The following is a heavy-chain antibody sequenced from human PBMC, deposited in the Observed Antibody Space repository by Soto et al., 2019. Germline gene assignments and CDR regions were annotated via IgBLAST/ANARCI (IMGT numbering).Heavy chain of an antibody. D-gene: IGHD5-12*01. J-gene: IGHJ4*02. V-gene: IGHV4-59*01. CDR2: INYSGTT. Sequence: QVQLQESGPGLVKPSETLSLTCSVSGGSISSYYWSWIRRSSGKGLEWIGYINYSGTTEYNPSLKRRVSISIDTSNYQYTRKRISVTAADTAVYYCARGSVLAWLRAYFDYWAQGTLVTVSS. CDR1: GGSISSYY. CDR3: ARGSVLAWLRAYFDY.